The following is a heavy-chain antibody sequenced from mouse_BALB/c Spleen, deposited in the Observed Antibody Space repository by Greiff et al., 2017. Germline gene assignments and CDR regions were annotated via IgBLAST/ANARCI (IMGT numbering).Heavy chain of an antibody. CDR3: VNPFAY. J-gene: IGHJ3*01. V-gene: IGHV1-7*01. CDR1: GYTFTSYW. CDR2: INPSTGYT. Sequence: VQRVESGAELAKPGASVKMSCKASGYTFTSYWMHWVKQRPGQGLEWIGYINPSTGYTEYNQKFKDKATLTADKSSSTAYMQLSSLTSEDSAVYYCVNPFAYWGQGTLVTVSA.